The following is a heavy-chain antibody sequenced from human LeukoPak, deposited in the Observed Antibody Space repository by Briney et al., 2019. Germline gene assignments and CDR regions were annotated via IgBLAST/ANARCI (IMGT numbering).Heavy chain of an antibody. CDR2: INHSGST. D-gene: IGHD3-10*01. Sequence: SETLSLTCAVYGGSSSGYYWSWIRQPPGKGLEWIGEINHSGSTNYNPSLKSRVTISVDTSKNQFSLKLSSVTAADTAVYYCARAITMVRGLIWGQGTMVTVSS. V-gene: IGHV4-34*01. J-gene: IGHJ3*02. CDR3: ARAITMVRGLI. CDR1: GGSSSGYY.